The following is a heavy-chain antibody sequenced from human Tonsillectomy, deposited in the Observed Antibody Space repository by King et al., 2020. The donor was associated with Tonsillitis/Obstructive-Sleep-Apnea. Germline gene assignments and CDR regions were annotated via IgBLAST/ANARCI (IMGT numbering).Heavy chain of an antibody. J-gene: IGHJ4*02. CDR1: GFTFSSFG. V-gene: IGHV3-33*01. CDR2: IWYDGSQE. Sequence: VQLVESGGGVVQPGRSLRLSCSASGFTFSSFGLHWVRQAPGKGLEWVAVIWYDGSQEYYGDSVKGRFTISIDNSMNTVYLQMNNLTAEDTAVYYCARDWWVNVRSRLFPLDYWGQGALVTVSS. CDR3: ARDWWVNVRSRLFPLDY. D-gene: IGHD2-15*01.